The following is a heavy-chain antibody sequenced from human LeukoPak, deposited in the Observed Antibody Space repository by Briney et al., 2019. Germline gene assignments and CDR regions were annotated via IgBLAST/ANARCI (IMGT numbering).Heavy chain of an antibody. CDR1: GFTFSSYA. Sequence: PGGSLRLSCAASGFTFSSYAMSWVRQAPGKGLEWVSAISGSGGSTYYADSVRGRFTISRDNSKNTLYLQMNSLRAEDTAVYYCAKSMVVGTIFDYWGQGTLVTVSS. CDR3: AKSMVVGTIFDY. D-gene: IGHD1-26*01. CDR2: ISGSGGST. J-gene: IGHJ4*02. V-gene: IGHV3-23*01.